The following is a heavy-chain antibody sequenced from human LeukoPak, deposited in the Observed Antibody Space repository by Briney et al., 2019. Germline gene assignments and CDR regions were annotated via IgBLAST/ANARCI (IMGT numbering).Heavy chain of an antibody. CDR3: ARVPKLPVALRTMASYYYMDV. J-gene: IGHJ6*03. V-gene: IGHV3-21*01. D-gene: IGHD3-10*01. Sequence: GGSLRLSCAASGFTLSDYTFNWVRQAPGKGLGWVSSISAIRTYIFYADSVRGRFTISRDNAKNSLYMQGNSLSAEDTAIYYCARVPKLPVALRTMASYYYMDVWGRGTTVTVSS. CDR2: ISAIRTYI. CDR1: GFTLSDYT.